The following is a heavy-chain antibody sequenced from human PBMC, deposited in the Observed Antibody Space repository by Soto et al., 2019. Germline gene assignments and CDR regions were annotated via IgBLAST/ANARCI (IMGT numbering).Heavy chain of an antibody. J-gene: IGHJ6*02. CDR1: GFTFSNYE. Sequence: GGSLRLSCEASGFTFSNYEMNWVRQAPGKGLEWVSYISRSGTIYYADSVKGRFTISRDNAKNSLYLQMNSLRAEDTAVYYCAREGMVRGVIILPYYYYGMDVWGQGTTVNVSS. V-gene: IGHV3-48*03. CDR3: AREGMVRGVIILPYYYYGMDV. D-gene: IGHD3-10*01. CDR2: ISRSGTI.